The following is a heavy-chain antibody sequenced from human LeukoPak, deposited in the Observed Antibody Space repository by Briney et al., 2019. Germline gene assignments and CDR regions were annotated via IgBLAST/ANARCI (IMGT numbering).Heavy chain of an antibody. CDR2: IRSKAYGGTT. D-gene: IGHD3-10*01. J-gene: IGHJ4*02. CDR1: GFTFGDYA. CDR3: TRPVTMFDY. V-gene: IGHV3-49*04. Sequence: GGSLRLSGTASGFTFGDYAMSWVRQAPGKGLEWVGFIRSKAYGGTTEYAASVKGRFTISRDDSKSIAYLQMNSLKTEDTAVYYCTRPVTMFDYWGQGTLVTVSS.